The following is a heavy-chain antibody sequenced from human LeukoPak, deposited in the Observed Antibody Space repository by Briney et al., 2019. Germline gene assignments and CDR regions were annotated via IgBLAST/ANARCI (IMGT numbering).Heavy chain of an antibody. CDR2: IYYSGST. CDR3: AWYNDYGDYLQVD. J-gene: IGHJ4*02. D-gene: IGHD4-17*01. Sequence: SETLSLTCTVSGGSISSYYWSWIRQPPGKGLEWIGYIYYSGSTNYNPSLKSRVTISVDTSKNQFSLKLSSVTAADTAVYYCAWYNDYGDYLQVDWGQGTLVTVSS. CDR1: GGSISSYY. V-gene: IGHV4-59*01.